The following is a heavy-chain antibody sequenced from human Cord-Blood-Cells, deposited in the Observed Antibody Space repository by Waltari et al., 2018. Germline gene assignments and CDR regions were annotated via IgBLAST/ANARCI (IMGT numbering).Heavy chain of an antibody. CDR1: GYTFTSYY. D-gene: IGHD6-6*01. CDR3: ARDLRSSIAARAFDI. J-gene: IGHJ3*02. CDR2: INPSGGST. V-gene: IGHV1-46*01. Sequence: QVQLVQSGDEVKKPGASVKVSCKASGYTFTSYYMHWVRQAPGQGLEWMGIINPSGGSTSYAQKFQGRVTMTRDTSTSTVYMELSSLRSEDTAVYYCARDLRSSIAARAFDIWGQGTMVTVSS.